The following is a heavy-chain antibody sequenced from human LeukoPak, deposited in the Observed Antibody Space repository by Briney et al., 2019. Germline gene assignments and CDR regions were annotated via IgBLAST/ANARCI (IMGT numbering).Heavy chain of an antibody. J-gene: IGHJ4*02. CDR2: ISGSGGST. CDR3: AKDAIREYQLLVSYFDY. D-gene: IGHD2-2*01. V-gene: IGHV3-23*01. Sequence: GGSLRLSCAASGFTFSSYAMSWVRQAPGKGLEWVSAISGSGGSTYYADSVKGRFTISRDNSKNTLYLQMNSLRAEDTAVYYCAKDAIREYQLLVSYFDYWGQGTLVTVSS. CDR1: GFTFSSYA.